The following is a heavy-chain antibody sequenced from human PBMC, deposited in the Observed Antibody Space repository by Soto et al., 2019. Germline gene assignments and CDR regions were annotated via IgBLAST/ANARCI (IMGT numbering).Heavy chain of an antibody. CDR2: IFSNDDK. J-gene: IGHJ3*01. Sequence: QVTLKESGPALVKPTETLTLTCTVSGFSLSNNGMGVSWIRQPPGRALEWLAHIFSNDDKSYSTSLRSRLTISEDTSNSQVVLTRTNMDPVDTATYYCARRNPTYHNLLAGFRDAFDLWGQGTMVTVSA. CDR3: ARRNPTYHNLLAGFRDAFDL. V-gene: IGHV2-26*01. CDR1: GFSLSNNGMG. D-gene: IGHD3-9*01.